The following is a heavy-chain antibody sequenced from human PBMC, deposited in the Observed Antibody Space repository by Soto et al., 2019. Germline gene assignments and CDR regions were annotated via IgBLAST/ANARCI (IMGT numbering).Heavy chain of an antibody. CDR1: GGSISSYY. CDR2: IYYSGST. V-gene: IGHV4-59*08. J-gene: IGHJ5*02. Sequence: PSETLSLTCTVSGGSISSYYWSWIRQPPGKGLEWIGYIYYSGSTNYNPSLKSRVTISVDTSKNQFSLKLSSVTAADTAVYYCASLDYYDSNWFDPWGQGTLVTVSS. D-gene: IGHD3-22*01. CDR3: ASLDYYDSNWFDP.